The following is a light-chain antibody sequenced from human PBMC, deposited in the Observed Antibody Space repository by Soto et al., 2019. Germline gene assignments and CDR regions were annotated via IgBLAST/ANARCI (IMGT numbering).Light chain of an antibody. V-gene: IGKV3-20*01. CDR2: GAS. J-gene: IGKJ1*01. CDR3: QQYGSSPKT. Sequence: EIALTQSPGTLSLSPGERATLSCSASQSVSSSYLAWYQQKPGQAPRLLIYGASSRATGIPDRFSGSGSGTDFTLTISRLVPEDFAVYYCQQYGSSPKTFGQGTKV. CDR1: QSVSSSY.